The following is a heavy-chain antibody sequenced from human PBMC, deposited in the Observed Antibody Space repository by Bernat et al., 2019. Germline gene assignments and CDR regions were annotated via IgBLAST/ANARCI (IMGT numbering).Heavy chain of an antibody. V-gene: IGHV3-66*01. CDR2: IYSGSST. J-gene: IGHJ3*02. CDR1: GFTVSSNY. Sequence: EVQLVESGGGLVQPGGSLRLSCAASGFTVSSNYMSWVRQAPGKGLEWVEVIYSGSSTYYADSVKSRFTSSRDNSTDTLYLQMNSLRAEDTAVYYCAQTYSGSEYLGDAFEIWGQGTMVTVSS. CDR3: AQTYSGSEYLGDAFEI. D-gene: IGHD1-26*01.